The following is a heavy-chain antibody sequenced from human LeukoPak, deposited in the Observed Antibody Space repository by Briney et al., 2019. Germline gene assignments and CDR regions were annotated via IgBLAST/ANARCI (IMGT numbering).Heavy chain of an antibody. CDR2: ISSSSSYI. Sequence: GGSLRLSCAASGFTFSSYSMNWVRQAPGKGLEWVSSISSSSSYIYYADSVKGRFTISRDNAKNSLYLQMNSLRAEDTAVYYCARAGPRGSSGWSRWYFDLWGRGTLVTVSS. J-gene: IGHJ2*01. CDR3: ARAGPRGSSGWSRWYFDL. V-gene: IGHV3-21*01. D-gene: IGHD6-19*01. CDR1: GFTFSSYS.